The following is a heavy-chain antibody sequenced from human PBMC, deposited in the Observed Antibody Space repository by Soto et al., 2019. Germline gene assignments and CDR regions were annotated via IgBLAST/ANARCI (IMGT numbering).Heavy chain of an antibody. CDR1: GFTFSSYG. CDR2: IWYDGSNK. J-gene: IGHJ6*02. D-gene: IGHD2-8*01. Sequence: GGSLRLSCAASGFTFSSYGMHWVRQAPGKGLEWVAVIWYDGSNKYYADSVKGRFTISRDNSKNTLYLQMNSLRAEDTAVYYCAKDLLRYCTNGVCYTADLFYLSCGMDVWGQGTTVIGSS. V-gene: IGHV3-30*02. CDR3: AKDLLRYCTNGVCYTADLFYLSCGMDV.